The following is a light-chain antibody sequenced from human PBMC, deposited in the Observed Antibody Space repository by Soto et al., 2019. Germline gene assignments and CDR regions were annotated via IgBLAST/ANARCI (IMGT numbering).Light chain of an antibody. CDR2: GAS. J-gene: IGKJ4*01. V-gene: IGKV3-15*01. CDR1: QSVSSN. CDR3: QQYDNWPPA. Sequence: EVLMTHSPDTLSLSPGDRATLSCRASQSVSSNLAWYQQKPGQAPSLLIYGASTRAPGLPARCSGGGSGKGFTLSISSLQTEEFAVEYWQQYDNWPPAFGGRTKVESK.